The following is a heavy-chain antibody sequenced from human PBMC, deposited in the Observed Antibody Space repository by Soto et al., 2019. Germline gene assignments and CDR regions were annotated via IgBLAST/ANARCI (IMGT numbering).Heavy chain of an antibody. J-gene: IGHJ4*02. D-gene: IGHD3-9*01. CDR1: GGTFDHAA. CDR2: INPMFNST. V-gene: IGHV1-69*01. Sequence: QVQLVQSGAEVKKPRSSVKVSCEAPGGTFDHAAITWVRQAPGQGLEWMGGINPMFNSTHYAQKFQGRVPITADAATSTAFMELRRLRSDDTAVYYCARQIFAADYWGQGTLLVVSS. CDR3: ARQIFAADY.